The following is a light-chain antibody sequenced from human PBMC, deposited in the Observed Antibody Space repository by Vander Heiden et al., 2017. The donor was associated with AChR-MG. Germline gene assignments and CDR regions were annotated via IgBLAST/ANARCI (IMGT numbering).Light chain of an antibody. CDR3: QQYNNWPRGYT. J-gene: IGKJ2*01. Sequence: ERVMTQSPATLSVSPGERATLSCRASQSVWSSVAWYQQKPGQGPRLLIYGASTRATGIPARFSGSGSGTEFTLTSSSLQSEDSAVYDCQQYNNWPRGYTFGQGTKLEIK. V-gene: IGKV3-15*01. CDR2: GAS. CDR1: QSVWSS.